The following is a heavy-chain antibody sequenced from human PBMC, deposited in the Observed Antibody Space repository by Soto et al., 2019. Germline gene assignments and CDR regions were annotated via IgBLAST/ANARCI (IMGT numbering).Heavy chain of an antibody. D-gene: IGHD1-1*01. CDR3: ARGRYGDY. V-gene: IGHV1-18*01. J-gene: IGHJ4*02. CDR2: ISAHNGNT. CDR1: GYAFTTYG. Sequence: QVHLVQSGAEVKKPGASVKVSCKGSGYAFTTYGITWVRQAPGQGLEWMGWISAHNGNTNYAQKRQGRVTVTRDTYTSTAYMELGSLRSDDTAVYYCARGRYGDYWGQGALVTVSS.